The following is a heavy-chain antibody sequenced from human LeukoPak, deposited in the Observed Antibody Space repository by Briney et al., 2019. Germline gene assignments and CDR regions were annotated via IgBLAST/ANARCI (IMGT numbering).Heavy chain of an antibody. D-gene: IGHD2-2*01. V-gene: IGHV1-69*05. CDR3: ARVLGIVIVPAARAKWFDP. J-gene: IGHJ5*02. Sequence: SVKVSCKASGGTFNSYAISWVRQARGQGLECMGGIIPIFGTANYAQKLQGRVTMTTDTSTSTAYMELRSLRSDDTAVYYCARVLGIVIVPAARAKWFDPWGQGTLVTVSS. CDR2: IIPIFGTA. CDR1: GGTFNSYA.